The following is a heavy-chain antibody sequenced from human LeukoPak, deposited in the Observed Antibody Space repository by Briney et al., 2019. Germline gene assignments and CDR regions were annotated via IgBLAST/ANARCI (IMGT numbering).Heavy chain of an antibody. V-gene: IGHV3-21*01. CDR2: ISPSSSYI. J-gene: IGHJ4*02. D-gene: IGHD2-15*01. CDR1: GFTFSIYS. Sequence: GGSLRLSCAASGFTFSIYSGDSVRQAPGKGLEWVSSISPSSSYIYYADSVKGRFTVSRDNAKNSLYLQMNSLRAEDTAVYYCARGCGGNCYLHDNWGQGTLVTVSS. CDR3: ARGCGGNCYLHDN.